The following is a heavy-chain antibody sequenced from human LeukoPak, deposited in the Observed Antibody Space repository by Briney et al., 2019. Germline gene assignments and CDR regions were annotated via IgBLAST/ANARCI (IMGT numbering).Heavy chain of an antibody. CDR2: LNPSDGSA. CDR3: ARGGGILYDY. D-gene: IGHD2-8*01. CDR1: GFTFSRHG. V-gene: IGHV1-46*01. Sequence: GGSLRLSCAPSGFTFSRHGMHWVRQAPGQGLEWVGILNPSDGSANSAQKFQGRITMTRDTSTGTVYMDLSSLRSKDTAVYYCARGGGILYDYWGQGTQVTVSS. J-gene: IGHJ4*02.